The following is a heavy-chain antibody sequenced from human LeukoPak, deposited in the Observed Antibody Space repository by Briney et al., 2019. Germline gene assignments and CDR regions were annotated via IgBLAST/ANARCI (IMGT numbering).Heavy chain of an antibody. CDR1: GYSISSGYY. D-gene: IGHD3-3*01. J-gene: IGHJ3*02. V-gene: IGHV4-38-2*01. CDR2: ISHSGTT. CDR3: ARQAYYDFWSGHYSRGVEDAFDI. Sequence: SXXLSLTCAVSGYSISSGYYWGWIRPPPGKGLEWIITISHSGTTYYNPSLKGRVTISVDTSKNQFSLKLRSVTTADTAVYYCARQAYYDFWSGHYSRGVEDAFDIWGQGTMVSVSS.